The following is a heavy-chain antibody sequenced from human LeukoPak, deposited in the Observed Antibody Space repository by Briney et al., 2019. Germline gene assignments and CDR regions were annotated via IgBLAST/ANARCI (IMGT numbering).Heavy chain of an antibody. J-gene: IGHJ4*02. CDR3: ARDSRGWLQHEFDY. Sequence: KASETLSLTCTVSGYSISSGYYWGWIRQPPGKGLEWIGSIYHSGSTYYNPSLKSRVTISVDTSKNQFSLKLSSVTAADTAVYYCARDSRGWLQHEFDYWGQGTLVTVSS. CDR1: GYSISSGYY. D-gene: IGHD5-24*01. V-gene: IGHV4-38-2*02. CDR2: IYHSGST.